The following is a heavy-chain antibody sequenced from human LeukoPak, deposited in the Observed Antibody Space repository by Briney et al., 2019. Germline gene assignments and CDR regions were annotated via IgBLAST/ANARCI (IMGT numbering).Heavy chain of an antibody. V-gene: IGHV4-31*03. D-gene: IGHD3-3*01. Sequence: SETLSLTCTVSGGSISSGGYYWSWIRQHPGQGLEWIGYIYYSGSTYYNPSLKSRVTISVDTSKNQFSLKLSSVTAADTAVYYCARDWRQNYFDYWGQGTLVTVSS. CDR1: GGSISSGGYY. CDR3: ARDWRQNYFDY. J-gene: IGHJ4*02. CDR2: IYYSGST.